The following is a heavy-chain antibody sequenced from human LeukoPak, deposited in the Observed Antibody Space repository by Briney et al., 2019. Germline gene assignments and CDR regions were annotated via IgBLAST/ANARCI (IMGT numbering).Heavy chain of an antibody. CDR3: ASSGYSSGWYDFDY. Sequence: PGGSLRLSCAASGFTFSGSAMHWVRQASGKGLEWVGRIRSKANSYATAYAASVKGRFTISRDDSKNTAYLQMNSLRAEDTAVYYCASSGYSSGWYDFDYWGQGTLVTVSS. CDR1: GFTFSGSA. CDR2: IRSKANSYAT. D-gene: IGHD6-19*01. J-gene: IGHJ4*02. V-gene: IGHV3-73*01.